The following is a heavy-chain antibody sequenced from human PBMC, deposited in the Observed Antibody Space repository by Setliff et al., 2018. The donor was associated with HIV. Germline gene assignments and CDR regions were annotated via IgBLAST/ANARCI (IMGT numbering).Heavy chain of an antibody. V-gene: IGHV1-69*10. J-gene: IGHJ4*02. CDR3: ARSPLDYDGSDYYYRYFDL. CDR1: GGTFLNSA. D-gene: IGHD3-22*01. CDR2: IVPLVDVK. Sequence: SVKVSCKASGGTFLNSAINWVRQAPGQGLQWVGGIVPLVDVKQSAQPFLGRVTLTVDDSMTTAYMGLTSLTSDDTAVYFCARSPLDYDGSDYYYRYFDLWGVGTLVTVSS.